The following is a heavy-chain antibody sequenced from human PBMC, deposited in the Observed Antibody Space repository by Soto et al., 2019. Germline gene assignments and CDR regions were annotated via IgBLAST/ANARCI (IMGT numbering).Heavy chain of an antibody. CDR3: ARKHSLDYIRWGLDP. CDR2: VNPSGGSA. D-gene: IGHD4-4*01. Sequence: ASVKVSCKTSGYIFTAYSMHWVRQAPGQGLEWMGVVNPSGGSAHYAQSFEGRVTMTRDTSIDTAYLELTGLTSDDTATYYCARKHSLDYIRWGLDPWGQGTLVTVSS. V-gene: IGHV1-46*01. J-gene: IGHJ5*02. CDR1: GYIFTAYS.